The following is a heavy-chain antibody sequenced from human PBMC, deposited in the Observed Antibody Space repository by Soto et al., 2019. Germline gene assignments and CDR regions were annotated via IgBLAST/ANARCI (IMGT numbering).Heavy chain of an antibody. CDR2: INHSGST. V-gene: IGHV4-34*01. Sequence: QVQLQQWGAGLLKPSETLSLTCAVYGGSFSGYYWSWIRQPPGKGLEWIGEINHSGSTNYNPSLKSRVTISVDTSKNQFSLKLSSVTAADTAVYYCARLKAVTTRLHYYYGMDVWGQGTTVTVSS. D-gene: IGHD4-17*01. CDR1: GGSFSGYY. J-gene: IGHJ6*02. CDR3: ARLKAVTTRLHYYYGMDV.